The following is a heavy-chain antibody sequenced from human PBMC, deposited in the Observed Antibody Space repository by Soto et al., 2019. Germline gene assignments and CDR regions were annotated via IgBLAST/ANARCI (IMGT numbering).Heavy chain of an antibody. CDR1: GYSFSSYW. CDR3: ARRYTNFGAEYFDK. CDR2: IYPGDSDA. V-gene: IGHV5-51*01. D-gene: IGHD3-16*02. Sequence: GESLKISCKASGYSFSSYWIAWVRQTPGKGLEWMGVIYPGDSDARYSPSFQGQVTFSADKSISTAYLQWSRLKASDTAVYYCARRYTNFGAEYFDKWGQGTPVTVSS. J-gene: IGHJ4*02.